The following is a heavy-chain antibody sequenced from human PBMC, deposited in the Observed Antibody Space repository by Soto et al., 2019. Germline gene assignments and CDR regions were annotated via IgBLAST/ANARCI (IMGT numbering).Heavy chain of an antibody. V-gene: IGHV3-23*01. J-gene: IGHJ4*02. D-gene: IGHD6-6*01. Sequence: EAQLLESGGDLVQPGGSLRLSCGASGFTFSSYAMTWVRQAPGKGLEWVSVIGPTGVYTYYAESVKGRFTISRDNSKNTLYLQMNSLRAEDTAVYYCAKGWRSSSYWGQGTLVTVSS. CDR1: GFTFSSYA. CDR2: IGPTGVYT. CDR3: AKGWRSSSY.